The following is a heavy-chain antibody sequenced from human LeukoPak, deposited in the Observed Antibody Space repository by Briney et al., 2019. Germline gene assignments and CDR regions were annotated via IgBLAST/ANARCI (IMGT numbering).Heavy chain of an antibody. J-gene: IGHJ1*01. V-gene: IGHV3-74*01. CDR3: ARAPSEVGGYYPEYFRH. CDR2: IKSDGKT. D-gene: IGHD3-22*01. CDR1: GFTFSSYW. Sequence: QPGASLRLSCEASGFTFSSYWMHWVRQAPGKGLVWVSRIKSDGKTNYADSVKGRFTISRDNAKNTVSLQMDSLRAEDTGVYYCARAPSEVGGYYPEYFRHWGQGTLVTVSS.